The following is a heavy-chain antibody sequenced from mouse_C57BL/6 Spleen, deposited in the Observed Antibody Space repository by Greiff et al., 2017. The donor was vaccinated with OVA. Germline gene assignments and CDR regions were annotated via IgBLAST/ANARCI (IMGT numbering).Heavy chain of an antibody. CDR2: IHPNSGST. Sequence: QVQLQQPGAELVKPGASVKLSCKASGYTFTSYWMHWVKQRPGQGLEWIGMIHPNSGSTNYNEKFKSKATLTVDKSSSTAYMQLSSLTSEDAAVYFCARWHYGSGFADGGQGTLVTVSA. D-gene: IGHD1-1*01. CDR3: ARWHYGSGFAD. V-gene: IGHV1-64*01. CDR1: GYTFTSYW. J-gene: IGHJ3*01.